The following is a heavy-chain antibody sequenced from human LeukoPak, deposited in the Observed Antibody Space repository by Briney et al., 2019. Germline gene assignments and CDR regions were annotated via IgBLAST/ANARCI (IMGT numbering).Heavy chain of an antibody. CDR1: GFPFSSYW. CDR2: INIDGSNT. J-gene: IGHJ4*02. V-gene: IGHV3-74*01. Sequence: GGSLRLSCAASGFPFSSYWMHWVRQAPGKGLVWVSRINIDGSNTNYADSVKGRFTIPRDNAKNTLYLQMDSLRAEDTAVYYCARSLGGAYDYWGQGTLVTVSS. D-gene: IGHD1-26*01. CDR3: ARSLGGAYDY.